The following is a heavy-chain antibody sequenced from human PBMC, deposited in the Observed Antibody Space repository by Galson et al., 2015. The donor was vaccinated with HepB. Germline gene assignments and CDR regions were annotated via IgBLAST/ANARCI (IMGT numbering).Heavy chain of an antibody. J-gene: IGHJ4*02. CDR2: ISYDGSNK. CDR1: GFTFSSYG. V-gene: IGHV3-30*18. D-gene: IGHD3-22*01. Sequence: SLRLSCAASGFTFSSYGMHWVRQAPGKGLEWVAVISYDGSNKYYADSVKGRFTISRDNSKNTLYLQMNSLRAEDTAVYYCAKPPLDSSGYSFDYWGQGTLVTVSS. CDR3: AKPPLDSSGYSFDY.